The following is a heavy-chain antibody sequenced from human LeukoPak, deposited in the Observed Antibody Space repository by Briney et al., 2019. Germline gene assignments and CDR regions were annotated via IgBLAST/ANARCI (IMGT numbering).Heavy chain of an antibody. V-gene: IGHV3-66*01. CDR3: IYGDYVRTVNYFDY. CDR2: IYSGGNT. J-gene: IGHJ4*02. D-gene: IGHD4-17*01. Sequence: PGGSLRLSCAASGITVSSSYMSWVRQAPGKGLEWVSVIYSGGNTYYAISVEGRFTISRDSSKNTLDLQMNSLRAEDTAVYYCIYGDYVRTVNYFDYWGQGTLVTVSS. CDR1: GITVSSSY.